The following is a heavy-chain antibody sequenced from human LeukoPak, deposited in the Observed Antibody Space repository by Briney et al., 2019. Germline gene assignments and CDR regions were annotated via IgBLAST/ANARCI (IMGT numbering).Heavy chain of an antibody. Sequence: SETLSLTCIGSGGSMSSNYWSWIRQPPGKGLEWICYLYYSGDTNYNPSLKSRVTISRDTSKNQFSLKLSSVTAADTAVYYCAREERYYYGSGSYFDYWGQGTLVTVSS. CDR3: AREERYYYGSGSYFDY. D-gene: IGHD3-10*01. CDR2: LYYSGDT. J-gene: IGHJ4*02. CDR1: GGSMSSNY. V-gene: IGHV4-59*12.